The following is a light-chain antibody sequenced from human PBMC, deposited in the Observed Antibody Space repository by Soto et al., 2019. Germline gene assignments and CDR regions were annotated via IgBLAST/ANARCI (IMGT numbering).Light chain of an antibody. Sequence: EIVLTQSPATLSLSPGETATLSCRASQSVSNYLAWYQHKPGQSPRLLIYGASNMATGDSARISGSGSGRDFSLTINSLEPEDSAVYYCHQRTNWPSITFGQGTRLEI. V-gene: IGKV3-11*02. CDR2: GAS. J-gene: IGKJ5*01. CDR3: HQRTNWPSIT. CDR1: QSVSNY.